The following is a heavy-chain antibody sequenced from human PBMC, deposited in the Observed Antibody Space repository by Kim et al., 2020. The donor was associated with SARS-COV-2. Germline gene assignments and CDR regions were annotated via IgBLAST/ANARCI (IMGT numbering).Heavy chain of an antibody. Sequence: GGSLRLSCAASGFTFTKVWLSWVRQAPGKGLEWVGRIRSKVDGGTADYAAPVKGRFTISRDDSKNTLYLQMNGLRAEDTAFYHCTTDYERIGGLCDGETCYPASLWGQGTLVTV. CDR2: IRSKVDGGTA. J-gene: IGHJ4*02. CDR3: TTDYERIGGLCDGETCYPASL. CDR1: GFTFTKVW. V-gene: IGHV3-15*01. D-gene: IGHD2-21*01.